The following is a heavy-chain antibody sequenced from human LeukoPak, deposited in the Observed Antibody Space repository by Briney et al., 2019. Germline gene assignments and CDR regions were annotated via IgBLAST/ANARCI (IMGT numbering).Heavy chain of an antibody. D-gene: IGHD3-22*01. Sequence: PGGSLRLSCAASGFTFSSYAMHWVRQAPGKGLGWVAVISYDGSNKYYADSVKGRFTISRDNSKNTLYLQMNSLRAEDTAVYYCARSITMIVVDLYYFDYWGQGTLVTVSS. J-gene: IGHJ4*02. CDR2: ISYDGSNK. CDR1: GFTFSSYA. V-gene: IGHV3-30-3*01. CDR3: ARSITMIVVDLYYFDY.